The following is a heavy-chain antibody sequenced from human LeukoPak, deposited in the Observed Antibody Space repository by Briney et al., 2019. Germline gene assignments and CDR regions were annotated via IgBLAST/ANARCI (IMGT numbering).Heavy chain of an antibody. CDR1: GFNFNDAW. CDR2: VRTTAEGETT. Sequence: GGSLRLSCEGSGFNFNDAWMSWIRQAPGKGLEWVGRVRTTAEGETTDYAALVRGRFIISRDDSKSMVYLQMNRLETEDTAIYYCTAGLGKTDDDSWGQGTLVTVSS. CDR3: TAGLGKTDDDS. J-gene: IGHJ4*02. V-gene: IGHV3-15*01. D-gene: IGHD4-11*01.